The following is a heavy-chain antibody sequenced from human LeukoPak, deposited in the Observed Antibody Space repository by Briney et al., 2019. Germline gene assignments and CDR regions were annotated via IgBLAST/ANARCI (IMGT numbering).Heavy chain of an antibody. CDR2: FDPEDGET. V-gene: IGHV1-24*01. CDR1: GYTLTELS. Sequence: ASVKVSCEVSGYTLTELSMHWVRQAPGKGLEWMGGFDPEDGETIYAQKFQGRVTMTEDASTDTAYMELSSLRSEDTAVYYCATVIAVAGNVNPDYWGQGTLVTVSS. CDR3: ATVIAVAGNVNPDY. J-gene: IGHJ4*02. D-gene: IGHD6-19*01.